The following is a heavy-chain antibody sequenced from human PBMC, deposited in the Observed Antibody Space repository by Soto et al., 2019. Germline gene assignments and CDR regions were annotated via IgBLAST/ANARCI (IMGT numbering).Heavy chain of an antibody. D-gene: IGHD3-22*01. CDR2: IYYSGST. V-gene: IGHV4-30-4*01. CDR3: ARYRDSSGYDKYFDY. Sequence: SETLSLTCTVSGGSISSGDYYWSWIRQPPGKGLEWIGYIYYSGSTYYNPSLKSRVTISVDTSKNQFSLKLSSVTAADTAVYYCARYRDSSGYDKYFDYWGQGTLVTVSS. CDR1: GGSISSGDYY. J-gene: IGHJ4*02.